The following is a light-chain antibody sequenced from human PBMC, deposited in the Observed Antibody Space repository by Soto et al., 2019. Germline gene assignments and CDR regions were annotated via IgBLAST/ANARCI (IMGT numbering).Light chain of an antibody. V-gene: IGLV2-8*01. CDR1: NSDVGGYNY. J-gene: IGLJ1*01. Sequence: QSALTQPPSASGSPGQSVAISCTGTNSDVGGYNYVSWYQQHPGKAPKLMTYDVNKRPSGVPDRFSGSKSGNTASLTVSGLQAEDEADYYCSSYAGSTTFDVFGTGTKVTVL. CDR2: DVN. CDR3: SSYAGSTTFDV.